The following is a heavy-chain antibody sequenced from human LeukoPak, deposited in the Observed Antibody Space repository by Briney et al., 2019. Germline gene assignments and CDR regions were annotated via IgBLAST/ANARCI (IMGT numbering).Heavy chain of an antibody. V-gene: IGHV3-53*01. J-gene: IGHJ3*02. CDR3: ARGHNWNDRGAFDI. D-gene: IGHD1-1*01. CDR2: IYSGGST. Sequence: GGSLRVSCAASGFTVSSNYMSWVRQAPGKGLEWVSSIYSGGSTYYADSVKGRFTISRDSSKNTLYLQMSSLRAEDTAVYYCARGHNWNDRGAFDIWGLGTMVTVSS. CDR1: GFTVSSNY.